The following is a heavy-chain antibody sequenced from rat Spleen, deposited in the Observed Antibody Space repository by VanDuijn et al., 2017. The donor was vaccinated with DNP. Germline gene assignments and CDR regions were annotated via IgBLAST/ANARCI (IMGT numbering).Heavy chain of an antibody. CDR3: ARENYYSGDY. D-gene: IGHD1-1*01. CDR1: GFTFSNSD. J-gene: IGHJ2*01. Sequence: EVQLVESGGGLVQPGRSMKLSCAASGFTFSNSDMAWVRQAPTKGLEWVASISTSGGSTYYPDSVKGRFTISRDNAKNTLYLQMNSLRSEDTATYYCARENYYSGDYWGQGVMVTVSS. CDR2: ISTSGGST. V-gene: IGHV5-46*01.